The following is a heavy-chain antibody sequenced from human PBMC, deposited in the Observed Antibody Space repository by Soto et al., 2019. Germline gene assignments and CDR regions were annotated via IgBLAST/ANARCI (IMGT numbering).Heavy chain of an antibody. D-gene: IGHD6-13*01. CDR2: VYNSGST. Sequence: XETLSLTCTVSGCSISSNYWTWIRQPPGKGLEWIGYVYNSGSTNYNPSLKSRVTISEDTSKSQFSLKVNSMTAADTAVYYCARYRREAVAGYTLDNWGQGFLVTVSS. CDR1: GCSISSNY. V-gene: IGHV4-59*01. CDR3: ARYRREAVAGYTLDN. J-gene: IGHJ4*02.